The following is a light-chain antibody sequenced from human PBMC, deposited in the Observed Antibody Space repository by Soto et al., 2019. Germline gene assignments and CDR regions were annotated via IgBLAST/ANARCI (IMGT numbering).Light chain of an antibody. J-gene: IGKJ2*01. CDR3: MQVVRPPFT. CDR1: QSLVYSNGYNY. V-gene: IGKV2-28*01. CDR2: LGS. Sequence: DIVLTQSPLSLPVTPGEPASISCRSSQSLVYSNGYNYLDWYLQKPGQSPQLLIYLGSNRASGVPDRFSGSGSGTDFTLNISRVEAEDAGVYYCMQVVRPPFTFGQGTKLEIK.